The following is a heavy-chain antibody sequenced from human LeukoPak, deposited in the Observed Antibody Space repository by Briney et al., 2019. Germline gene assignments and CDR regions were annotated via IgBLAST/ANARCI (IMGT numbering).Heavy chain of an antibody. V-gene: IGHV4-39*07. CDR2: IYYSGST. Sequence: PSETLSLTCTVSGGSISSSSYYWGWLRQPPGTGLEWIGSIYYSGSTYYNPSLKSRVTISVDTSKNQFSLKLSSVTAADTAVYYCARVLCSSTSCYSSPWFDPWGQGTLVTVSS. D-gene: IGHD2-2*01. CDR1: GGSISSSSYY. CDR3: ARVLCSSTSCYSSPWFDP. J-gene: IGHJ5*02.